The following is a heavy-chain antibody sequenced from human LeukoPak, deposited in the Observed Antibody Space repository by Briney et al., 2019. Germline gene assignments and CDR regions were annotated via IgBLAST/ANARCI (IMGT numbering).Heavy chain of an antibody. CDR1: GVSISSNNW. D-gene: IGHD3-10*01. CDR2: IYHSGSS. V-gene: IGHV4-4*02. Sequence: PSETLSLTCAVSGVSISSNNWWNWVRQPPGKGLEWIGEIYHSGSSNYNPSLKSRVTISVDKSKNQPSLKLSSVTAADTAVYYCAKSNGYGLIDIWGQGTMVTVSS. CDR3: AKSNGYGLIDI. J-gene: IGHJ3*02.